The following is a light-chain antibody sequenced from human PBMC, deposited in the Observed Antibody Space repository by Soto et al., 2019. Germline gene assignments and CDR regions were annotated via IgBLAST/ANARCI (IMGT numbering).Light chain of an antibody. CDR2: DAS. CDR1: QSISSW. J-gene: IGKJ5*01. V-gene: IGKV1-5*01. Sequence: DIKMTQSPSTLSASVGDRVTITYRASQSISSWLAWYQQKSGKAPKLLIYDASSLESGVPSRFSGSGSGTEFTLTISSLQPDDFVTYYCQQYNSYPITFGQGTRLEI. CDR3: QQYNSYPIT.